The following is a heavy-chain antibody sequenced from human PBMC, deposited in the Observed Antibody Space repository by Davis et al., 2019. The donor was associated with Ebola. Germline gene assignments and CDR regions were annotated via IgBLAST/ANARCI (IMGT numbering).Heavy chain of an antibody. CDR1: GGSFSGYY. J-gene: IGHJ3*02. D-gene: IGHD3-22*01. Sequence: GSLRLSCAVYGGSFSGYYWSWIRQPPGKGLEWIGEINHSGSTNYNPSLKSRVTISVDTSKNQFSLKLSSVTAADTAVYYCARAQYYYDSSGYYLDAFDIWGRGTMVTVSS. CDR2: INHSGST. CDR3: ARAQYYYDSSGYYLDAFDI. V-gene: IGHV4-34*01.